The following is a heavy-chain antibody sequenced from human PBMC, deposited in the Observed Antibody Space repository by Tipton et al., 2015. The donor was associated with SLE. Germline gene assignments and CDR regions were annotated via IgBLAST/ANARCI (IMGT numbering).Heavy chain of an antibody. CDR3: ARTYYYDSSGYYDDAFDI. V-gene: IGHV4-39*07. CDR1: GGSISSGGYY. J-gene: IGHJ3*02. D-gene: IGHD3-22*01. Sequence: LRLSCTVSGGSISSGGYYWSWIRQPPGKGLEWIGSIYHSGSTYYNPSLKSRVTISVDTSKNQFSLKLSSVTAADTAVYYCARTYYYDSSGYYDDAFDIWGQGTMVTVSS. CDR2: IYHSGST.